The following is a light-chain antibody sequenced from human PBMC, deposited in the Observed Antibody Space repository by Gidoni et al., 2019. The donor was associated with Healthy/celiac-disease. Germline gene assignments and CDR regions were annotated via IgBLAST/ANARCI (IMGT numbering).Light chain of an antibody. CDR2: EDN. J-gene: IGLJ3*02. V-gene: IGLV6-57*02. CDR1: SGGIASNY. CDR3: QAYDSSNWV. Sequence: CMPTPPHSLSDTPVKAVTISLTGTSGGIASNYVQWYQQRPGSAPTTVIYEDNQRPSGVPDRFSGSIDSSTNSASLTIAGLKNEDEADYYCQAYDSSNWVFGGGTKLTVL.